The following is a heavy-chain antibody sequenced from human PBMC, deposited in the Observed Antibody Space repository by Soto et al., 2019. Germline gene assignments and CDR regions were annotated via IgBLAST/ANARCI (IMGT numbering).Heavy chain of an antibody. CDR2: ISGGGDGT. V-gene: IGHV3-23*01. CDR3: AKKGLGSLATYCTTGDCHYAFDV. J-gene: IGHJ3*01. CDR1: GFTFCNYA. Sequence: EVQLLESGGGLVRPGGSLRLSCAASGFTFCNYAMNWVRQAPGKGLEWVSTISGGGDGTYYADSVKGRFTISRDNSRNTVYLQMNSLRAEDTAVYYCAKKGLGSLATYCTTGDCHYAFDVWGQGTLVTVSS. D-gene: IGHD2-8*01.